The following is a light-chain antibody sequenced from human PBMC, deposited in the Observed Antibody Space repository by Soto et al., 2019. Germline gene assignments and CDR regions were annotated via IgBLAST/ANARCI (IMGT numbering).Light chain of an antibody. J-gene: IGLJ3*02. Sequence: QSALTQPASVSGSPGQSIPISCAGGIGDIGSYNYVSWYQQHPGKAPKLLIYDVSYRPSGISDRFSGSKSGNTASLTISGLQPEDEADYYCSSYGASSTLFGGGTQLTVL. CDR2: DVS. CDR1: IGDIGSYNY. V-gene: IGLV2-14*03. CDR3: SSYGASSTL.